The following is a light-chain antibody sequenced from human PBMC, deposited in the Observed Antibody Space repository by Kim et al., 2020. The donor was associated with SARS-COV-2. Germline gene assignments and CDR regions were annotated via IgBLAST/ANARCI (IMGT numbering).Light chain of an antibody. V-gene: IGKV1-5*01. Sequence: SASVGERVSITCRVSQSVGRWLAWYQQRPRKAPKLLIYDATDLKSGVPSRFSGRGSGTEFTLTITSLQPDDFGTYYCQQYTTYSYSLGQGTKLEI. CDR1: QSVGRW. CDR2: DAT. J-gene: IGKJ2*03. CDR3: QQYTTYSYS.